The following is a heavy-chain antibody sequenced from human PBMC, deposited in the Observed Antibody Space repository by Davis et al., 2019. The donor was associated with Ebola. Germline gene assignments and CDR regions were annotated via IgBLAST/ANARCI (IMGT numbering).Heavy chain of an antibody. CDR3: TQGGGYTSSWIGA. Sequence: SLKISCAASGFTFDDYAMHWVRQAPGKALEWVAGVTWNSGTIGYADAVKGRFSISRDNAKSSLYLEMNSLRPEDTALYYCTQGGGYTSSWIGAWGQGILVTVSS. J-gene: IGHJ5*02. D-gene: IGHD6-13*01. V-gene: IGHV3-9*01. CDR2: VTWNSGTI. CDR1: GFTFDDYA.